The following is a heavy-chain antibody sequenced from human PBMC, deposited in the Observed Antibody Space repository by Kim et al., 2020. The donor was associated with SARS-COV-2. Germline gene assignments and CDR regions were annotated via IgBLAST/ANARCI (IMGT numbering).Heavy chain of an antibody. CDR2: IWYDGSNK. CDR3: ARAPRGYSSSWDLKDYYYYGMDV. D-gene: IGHD6-13*01. CDR1: GFTFSSYG. J-gene: IGHJ6*02. Sequence: GGSLRLSCAASGFTFSSYGMHWVRQAPGKGLEWVAVIWYDGSNKYYADSVKGRFTISRDNSKNTLYLQMNSLRAEDTAVYYCARAPRGYSSSWDLKDYYYYGMDVWGQGTTVTVSS. V-gene: IGHV3-33*01.